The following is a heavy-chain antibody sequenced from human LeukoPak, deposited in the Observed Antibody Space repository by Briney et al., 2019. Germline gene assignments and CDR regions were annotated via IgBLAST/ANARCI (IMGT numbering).Heavy chain of an antibody. Sequence: PSETLSLTCTVSGGSISSYYWSWLRQPPGKGLEWIGYIYTSGSTNYNPSLKSRVTISVDTSKNQFSLKLSSVTAADTAVYYCARCSMITFGGVIDWGQGTLVTVSS. D-gene: IGHD3-16*02. CDR3: ARCSMITFGGVID. J-gene: IGHJ4*02. CDR2: IYTSGST. CDR1: GGSISSYY. V-gene: IGHV4-4*09.